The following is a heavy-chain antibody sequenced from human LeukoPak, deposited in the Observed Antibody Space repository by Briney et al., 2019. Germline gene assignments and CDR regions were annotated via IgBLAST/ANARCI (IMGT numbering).Heavy chain of an antibody. V-gene: IGHV4-59*01. Sequence: SETLSLTCTVSGGSISSYYWSWIRQPPGKGLEWIWYIYYSGSTNYNPSLKSRVTISVDTSKNQFSLKLSSVTAADTAVYYCARADILTGYYGGSWYYFDYWGQGTLVTVSS. CDR1: GGSISSYY. J-gene: IGHJ4*02. CDR3: ARADILTGYYGGSWYYFDY. D-gene: IGHD3-9*01. CDR2: IYYSGST.